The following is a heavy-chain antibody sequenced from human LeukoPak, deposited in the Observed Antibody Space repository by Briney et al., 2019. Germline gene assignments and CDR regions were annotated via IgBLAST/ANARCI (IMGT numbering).Heavy chain of an antibody. J-gene: IGHJ4*02. V-gene: IGHV3-30*18. CDR3: AKGNMEWELPAPFDY. CDR1: GFTFSSYG. D-gene: IGHD1-26*01. Sequence: GGSLTLSCAASGFTFSSYGMHWVRRAPGKGLEWVAVMSYDGSNKYYADSVKGRFTISRDNSKNTLYLQMNSLRAEDTAVYYCAKGNMEWELPAPFDYWGQGTLVTVSS. CDR2: MSYDGSNK.